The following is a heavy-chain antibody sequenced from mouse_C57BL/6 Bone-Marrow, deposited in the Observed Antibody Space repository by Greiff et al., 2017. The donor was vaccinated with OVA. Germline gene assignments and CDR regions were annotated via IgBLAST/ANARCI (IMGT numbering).Heavy chain of an antibody. J-gene: IGHJ1*03. V-gene: IGHV5-2*01. CDR1: EYEFPSHD. CDR2: INSDGGST. Sequence: EVKLMESGGGLVQPGESLKLSCESNEYEFPSHDMSWVRKTPEKRLELVAAINSDGGSTYYPDTMERRFIISRDNTKKTLYLQMSSLRSEDTAVYYCARHGPDYYGSSHWYFDVWGTGTTVTVSS. D-gene: IGHD1-1*01. CDR3: ARHGPDYYGSSHWYFDV.